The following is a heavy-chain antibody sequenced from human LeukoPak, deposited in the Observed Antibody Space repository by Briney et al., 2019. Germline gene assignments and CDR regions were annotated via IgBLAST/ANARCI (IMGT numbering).Heavy chain of an antibody. CDR1: GGSFSGYY. D-gene: IGHD4-23*01. V-gene: IGHV4-34*01. Sequence: SETLSLTCAVYGGSFSGYYWSWIRQPPGKGLEWIGEINHSGSTNYNPSLKSRVTISVDTSKNQFSLKLSSVTAADTAVYYCARVDDYGGKPTASWGQRKLVTVSS. CDR3: ARVDDYGGKPTAS. CDR2: INHSGST. J-gene: IGHJ5*02.